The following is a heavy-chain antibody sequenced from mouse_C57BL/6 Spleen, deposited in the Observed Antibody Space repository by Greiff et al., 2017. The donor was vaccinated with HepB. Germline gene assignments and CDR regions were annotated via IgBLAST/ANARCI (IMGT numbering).Heavy chain of an antibody. CDR3: ARGTVFDV. D-gene: IGHD1-1*01. J-gene: IGHJ1*03. CDR2: IYPSDSET. V-gene: IGHV1-61*01. Sequence: QVQLQQPGAELVRPGSSVKLSCKASGYTLTSYWMDWVKQRPGQGLEWIGNIYPSDSETHYNQKFKDKATLTVDKSSSTAYMQLSSLTSEDSAVYYCARGTVFDVWGTGTTVTVSS. CDR1: GYTLTSYW.